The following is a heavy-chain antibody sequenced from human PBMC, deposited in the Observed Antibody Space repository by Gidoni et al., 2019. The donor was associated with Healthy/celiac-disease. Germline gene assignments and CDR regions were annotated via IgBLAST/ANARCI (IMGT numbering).Heavy chain of an antibody. CDR2: ISYDGSNK. V-gene: IGHV3-30-3*01. D-gene: IGHD2-15*01. CDR1: GFTFSSYA. J-gene: IGHJ4*02. Sequence: QVQLVESGGGVVQPGRSLRLSCAASGFTFSSYAMHWVRQAPGKGLEWVAVISYDGSNKYYADSVKGRFTISRDNSKNTLYLQMNSLRAEDTAVYYCAREGIVVVVAAFDYWGQGTLVTVSS. CDR3: AREGIVVVVAAFDY.